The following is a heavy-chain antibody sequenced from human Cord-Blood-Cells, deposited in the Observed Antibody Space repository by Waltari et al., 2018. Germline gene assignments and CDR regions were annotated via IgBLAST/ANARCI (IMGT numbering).Heavy chain of an antibody. Sequence: QLQLQESGPGLVKPSETLSLTCTVSGGSISSSSYYWGWIRQPPGKGLEWIGSIYYSGSTYYHPSLKSRVTISVDTSKNQFSLKLSSVTAADTAVYYCARHVRGIAVAGKKTFDYWGQGTLVTVSS. J-gene: IGHJ4*02. V-gene: IGHV4-39*01. CDR2: IYYSGST. CDR3: ARHVRGIAVAGKKTFDY. D-gene: IGHD6-19*01. CDR1: GGSISSSSYY.